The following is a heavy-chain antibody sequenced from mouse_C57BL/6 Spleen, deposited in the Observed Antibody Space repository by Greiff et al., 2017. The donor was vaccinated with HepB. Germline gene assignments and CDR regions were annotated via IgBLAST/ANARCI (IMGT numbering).Heavy chain of an antibody. CDR3: ARYQGSNYWYFDV. D-gene: IGHD2-5*01. V-gene: IGHV1-52*01. CDR2: IDPSDSET. Sequence: VQLQQPGAELVRPGSSVKLSCKASGYTFTSYWMHWVKQRPIQGLEWIGNIDPSDSETHYNQKFKDKATLTVDKSSSTAYMQLSSLTSEDSAVYYCARYQGSNYWYFDVWGTGTTVTVSS. J-gene: IGHJ1*03. CDR1: GYTFTSYW.